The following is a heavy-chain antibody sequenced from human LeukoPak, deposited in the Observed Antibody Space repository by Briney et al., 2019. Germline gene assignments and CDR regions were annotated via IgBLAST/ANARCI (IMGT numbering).Heavy chain of an antibody. Sequence: PSETLSLTCTVSGGSISSSSYYWGWIRQPPGKGLEWIGSIYYSGSTYYNPSLKSRVTISVDTSKNQFSLKLSSVTAADTAVYYCARGAWCGDCYHAFDIWGQGTMVTVS. CDR2: IYYSGST. CDR1: GGSISSSSYY. CDR3: ARGAWCGDCYHAFDI. D-gene: IGHD2-21*01. J-gene: IGHJ3*02. V-gene: IGHV4-39*07.